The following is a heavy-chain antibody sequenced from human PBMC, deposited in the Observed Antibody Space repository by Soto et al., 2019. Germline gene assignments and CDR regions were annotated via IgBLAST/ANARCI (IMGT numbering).Heavy chain of an antibody. CDR2: IKADGSEQ. Sequence: EVQLVESGGGLVHPGGSLRLSCGVSGFTFSSYWMNWVRQAPGKGLEWVAIIKADGSEQYYVDSVKGRLTISRDNAKNSLYLQMNSLRVEDPAVYYCARDGDGDQPPDYWGQGTLVTVSS. D-gene: IGHD7-27*01. J-gene: IGHJ4*02. V-gene: IGHV3-7*04. CDR3: ARDGDGDQPPDY. CDR1: GFTFSSYW.